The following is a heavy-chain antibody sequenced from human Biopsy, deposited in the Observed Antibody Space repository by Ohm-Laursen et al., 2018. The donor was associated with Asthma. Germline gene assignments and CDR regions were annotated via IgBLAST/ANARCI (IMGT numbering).Heavy chain of an antibody. CDR3: SRKAGSCISRTCYSLDF. V-gene: IGHV1-69*13. CDR1: GGTFNTYV. J-gene: IGHJ4*02. Sequence: SVKVSCKSLGGTFNTYVIGWVRQDPGQGPEWMGGINSGFGTTTYPQKFQERVTITADDSTSTVSMELSSLRSEDTAVYYCSRKAGSCISRTCYSLDFWGQGTLVTVSS. CDR2: INSGFGTT. D-gene: IGHD2-2*01.